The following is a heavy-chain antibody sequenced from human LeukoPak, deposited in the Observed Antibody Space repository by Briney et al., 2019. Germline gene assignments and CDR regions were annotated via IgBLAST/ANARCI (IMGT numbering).Heavy chain of an antibody. Sequence: SETLSLTCTVSGGSISSYYWSWIRQPPGKGLEWIGYLYDTGMTNYSPSLKSRVTISVDTSNNQISLKLTSVTAADTAIYFCAKEGMGSEATTADGAFDIWGQGTTVIVSS. CDR2: LYDTGMT. D-gene: IGHD1-26*01. J-gene: IGHJ3*02. CDR3: AKEGMGSEATTADGAFDI. V-gene: IGHV4-4*08. CDR1: GGSISSYY.